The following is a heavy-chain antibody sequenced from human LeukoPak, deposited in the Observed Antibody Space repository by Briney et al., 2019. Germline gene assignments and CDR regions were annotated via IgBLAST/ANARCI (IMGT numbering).Heavy chain of an antibody. J-gene: IGHJ6*02. V-gene: IGHV1-69*04. CDR1: GGTFSSYA. Sequence: SVKVSCKASGGTFSSYAISWVRQAPGQGLEWMGRIIPILGIANYAQKFQGRVTITADKSTSTAYMEPSSLRSEDTAVYYCAREIGVGATSFYYYGMDVWGQGTTVTVSS. CDR2: IIPILGIA. CDR3: AREIGVGATSFYYYGMDV. D-gene: IGHD1-26*01.